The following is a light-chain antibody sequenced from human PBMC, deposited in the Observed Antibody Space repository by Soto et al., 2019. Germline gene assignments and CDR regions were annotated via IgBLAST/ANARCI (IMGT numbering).Light chain of an antibody. Sequence: DIQMTQSPSTLSASVGDGVTITCRASQSISTWLAWYQQKPGKAPKLLIYDASTLESGVPSRFSGSGSGTEFTLTISSLQPDDFATYYCLQYNDYSWTFGQGTKVDIK. CDR1: QSISTW. J-gene: IGKJ1*01. CDR2: DAS. V-gene: IGKV1-5*01. CDR3: LQYNDYSWT.